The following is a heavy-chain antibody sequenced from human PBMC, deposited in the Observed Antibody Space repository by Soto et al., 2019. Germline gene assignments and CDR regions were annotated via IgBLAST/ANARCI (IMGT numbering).Heavy chain of an antibody. CDR2: IYYSGST. CDR3: ARLRRSGDWFDP. V-gene: IGHV4-59*08. D-gene: IGHD6-19*01. CDR1: GGSISSYY. Sequence: SETLSLTCTVSGGSISSYYWSWIRQPPGKGLEWIGYIYYSGSTNYNPSLKSRVTISVDTSKNQFSLKLSSVTAADTAVYYCARLRRSGDWFDPWGQGTLVTVSS. J-gene: IGHJ5*02.